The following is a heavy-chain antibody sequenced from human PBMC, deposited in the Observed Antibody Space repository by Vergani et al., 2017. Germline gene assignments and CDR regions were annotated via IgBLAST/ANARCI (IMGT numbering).Heavy chain of an antibody. Sequence: VQLVESGGGVVQPGRSLRLSCAASGFTFSSYAMHWVRQAPGKGLEWVSGISWNSGSIGYADSVKGRFTISRDNAKNSLYLQMNSLRAEDTALYYCAKAQYSSDILDYWGQGTLVTVSS. CDR3: AKAQYSSDILDY. CDR1: GFTFSSYA. CDR2: ISWNSGSI. V-gene: IGHV3-9*01. J-gene: IGHJ4*02. D-gene: IGHD6-19*01.